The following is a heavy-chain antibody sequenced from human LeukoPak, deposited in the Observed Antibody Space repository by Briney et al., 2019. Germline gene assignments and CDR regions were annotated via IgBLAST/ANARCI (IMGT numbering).Heavy chain of an antibody. D-gene: IGHD6-13*01. Sequence: MPGGSLRLSCVTSGFTFSSHSMSWVRQAPGKGLEWVSSISRGGDFMYYADSVKGRFTISRDDAKNSLYLQMNSLRAEDMAVYYCARDIAVGSSWYVFDPWGQGTLVTVSS. V-gene: IGHV3-21*06. CDR1: GFTFSSHS. CDR2: ISRGGDFM. CDR3: ARDIAVGSSWYVFDP. J-gene: IGHJ5*02.